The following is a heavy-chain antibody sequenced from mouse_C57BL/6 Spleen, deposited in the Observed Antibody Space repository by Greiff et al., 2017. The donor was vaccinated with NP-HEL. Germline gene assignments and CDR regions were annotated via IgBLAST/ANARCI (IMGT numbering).Heavy chain of an antibody. D-gene: IGHD1-1*01. CDR2: ISDGGRYT. J-gene: IGHJ3*01. CDR1: GFTFSSYA. CDR3: ARDYYGSSYGFAY. V-gene: IGHV5-4*01. Sequence: EVTLVASGGGLVKPGGSLKLSCAASGFTFSSYAMSWVRQTPEKRLEWVATISDGGRYTYYPDNVKGRFTISRDNAKNNLYLQMSHLKSEDTAMYYCARDYYGSSYGFAYWGQGTLVTVSA.